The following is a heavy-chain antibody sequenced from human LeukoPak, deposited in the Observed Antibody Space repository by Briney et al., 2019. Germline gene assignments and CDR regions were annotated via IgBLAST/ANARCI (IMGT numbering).Heavy chain of an antibody. V-gene: IGHV1-2*02. CDR1: GYTFTGYY. J-gene: IGHJ3*02. CDR3: ARDKGYGDYLVSDAFDI. D-gene: IGHD4-17*01. Sequence: GASVKVSCKASGYTFTGYYMHWVRQAPGQGLEWMGWINPNSGGTNYAQKFQGRVTMTRDTSISTAYMELSRLRSDDTAVYYCARDKGYGDYLVSDAFDIWGQGTMVTVSS. CDR2: INPNSGGT.